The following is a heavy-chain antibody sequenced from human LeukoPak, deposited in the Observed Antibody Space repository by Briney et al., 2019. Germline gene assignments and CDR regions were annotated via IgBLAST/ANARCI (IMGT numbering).Heavy chain of an antibody. CDR1: GFTFSSYG. CDR3: ARERYVSSAYWYFDY. Sequence: GGSLRLSCAASGFTFSSYGMHWVRQAPGKGLEYVSAISSSGGSTYYANSVKGRFTISRDNSKNTLYLQMGSLRAEDMAVYYCARERYVSSAYWYFDYWGQGALVTVSS. V-gene: IGHV3-64*01. D-gene: IGHD3-22*01. J-gene: IGHJ4*02. CDR2: ISSSGGST.